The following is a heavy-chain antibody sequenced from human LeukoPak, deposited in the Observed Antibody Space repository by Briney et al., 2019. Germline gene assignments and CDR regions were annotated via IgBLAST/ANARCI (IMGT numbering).Heavy chain of an antibody. CDR1: GFTFSSYA. D-gene: IGHD4-17*01. Sequence: GRSLRLSCAASGFTFSSYAMHWVRQAPGKGLEWVAVISYDGSNKYYADPVKGRFTISRDNPKNTLYLQMNSLRAEDTAVYYCARDAYHYYGDYVLTYYYYYGMDVWGQGTTVTVSS. J-gene: IGHJ6*02. CDR2: ISYDGSNK. V-gene: IGHV3-30*04. CDR3: ARDAYHYYGDYVLTYYYYYGMDV.